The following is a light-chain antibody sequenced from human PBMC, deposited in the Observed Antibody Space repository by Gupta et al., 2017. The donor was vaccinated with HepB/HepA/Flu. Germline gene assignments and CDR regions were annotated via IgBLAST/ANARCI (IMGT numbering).Light chain of an antibody. CDR2: STN. Sequence: HTVVTQEPSFSVSPGGTVTLTCGLSSGSVSTSYYPSWYQHTPGQAPRTLIYSTNTRSSGVPDRFSGSILGNTAALTITGAQADDESYYYCVPYMGSGNCVFGGGTKLTVL. J-gene: IGLJ3*02. CDR1: SGSVSTSYY. CDR3: VPYMGSGNCV. V-gene: IGLV8-61*01.